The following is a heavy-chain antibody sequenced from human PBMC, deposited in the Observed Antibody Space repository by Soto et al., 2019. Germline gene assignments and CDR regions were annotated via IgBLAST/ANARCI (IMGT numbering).Heavy chain of an antibody. CDR2: IYYSGST. J-gene: IGHJ5*02. V-gene: IGHV4-30-4*01. D-gene: IGHD3-22*01. CDR3: ARDCNGSGYLNWFDP. Sequence: PSETLSLTFTVSGGSISSGDYYWSWIRQPPGKGLEWIGYIYYSGSTYYNPSLKSRVTISVDTSKNQFSLKLSSVTAADTAVYYCARDCNGSGYLNWFDPWGQGTLITVSS. CDR1: GGSISSGDYY.